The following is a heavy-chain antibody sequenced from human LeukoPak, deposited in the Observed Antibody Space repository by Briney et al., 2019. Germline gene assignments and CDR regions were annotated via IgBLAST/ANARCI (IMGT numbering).Heavy chain of an antibody. V-gene: IGHV1-18*01. CDR1: GYTFTSYG. D-gene: IGHD6-6*01. J-gene: IGHJ3*02. CDR2: ISAYNGNT. Sequence: ASVKVSCKASGYTFTSYGIIWVRQAPGQGLEWMGWISAYNGNTNYAQKLQGRVTMTTDTSTSTAYMELRSLRSDDTAVYYCARRPQYSSSPRAFDIWGQGTMVTVSS. CDR3: ARRPQYSSSPRAFDI.